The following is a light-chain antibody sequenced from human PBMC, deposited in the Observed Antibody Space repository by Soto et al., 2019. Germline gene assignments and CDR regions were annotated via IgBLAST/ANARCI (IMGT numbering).Light chain of an antibody. CDR2: EVS. J-gene: IGLJ2*01. Sequence: QSALTQPASVSGSPGQSITISCTGTSSDVGSYNLVSWYQQHPGKAPKLMIYEVSKRPSGVSNRFSGCKSGNTASLTISGLQAEDGADYYCCSYAGSSTLVFGGGTKLTVL. CDR3: CSYAGSSTLV. CDR1: SSDVGSYNL. V-gene: IGLV2-23*02.